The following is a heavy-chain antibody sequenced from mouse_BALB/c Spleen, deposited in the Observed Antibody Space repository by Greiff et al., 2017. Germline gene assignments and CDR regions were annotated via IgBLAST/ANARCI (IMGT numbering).Heavy chain of an antibody. J-gene: IGHJ3*01. V-gene: IGHV2-9*02. Sequence: QVQLQLSGPGLVAPSQSLSITCTVSGFSLTSYGVHWVRQPPGKGLEWRGVIWAGGSTNYNSALMSRLSISKDNYKSQVFLKMNSLQTDDTAMYYCARVPYGNYAWFAYWGQGTLVTVSA. CDR2: IWAGGST. CDR1: GFSLTSYG. CDR3: ARVPYGNYAWFAY. D-gene: IGHD2-1*01.